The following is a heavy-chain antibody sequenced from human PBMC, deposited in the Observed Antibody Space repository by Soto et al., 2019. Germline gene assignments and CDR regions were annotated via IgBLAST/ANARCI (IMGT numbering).Heavy chain of an antibody. CDR3: ARSVYDSSGYYFDY. CDR2: IYYSGST. D-gene: IGHD3-22*01. Sequence: SETLSLTCTVSGGSISSYYWTWIRQPPGKGLEWIGYIYYSGSTNYNPSLKTRVTISLDTSKNQFSLKLTSVTAADTAVCYCARSVYDSSGYYFDYWGQGTLVTVSS. J-gene: IGHJ4*02. V-gene: IGHV4-59*01. CDR1: GGSISSYY.